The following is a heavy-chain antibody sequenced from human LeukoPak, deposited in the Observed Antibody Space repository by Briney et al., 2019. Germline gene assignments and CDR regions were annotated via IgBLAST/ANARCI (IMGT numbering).Heavy chain of an antibody. V-gene: IGHV3-7*01. CDR2: IKQDGSEK. D-gene: IGHD3-10*01. J-gene: IGHJ4*02. Sequence: GGSLRLSCAASGFTFSSYWMSWVRQAPGKGLEWVANIKQDGSEKYYVDSVKGRFTISRDNAKNSLYLQMNSLRAEDTAVYYCARGGSGSGSGSLYYFDYWGQGTLVTVSS. CDR1: GFTFSSYW. CDR3: ARGGSGSGSGSLYYFDY.